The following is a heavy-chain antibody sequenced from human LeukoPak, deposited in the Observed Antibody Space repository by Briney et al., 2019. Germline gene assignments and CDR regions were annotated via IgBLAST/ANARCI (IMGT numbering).Heavy chain of an antibody. CDR2: INPNSGGT. J-gene: IGHJ4*02. Sequence: ASVKVSCKASGYTFTGYYMHWVRQAPGQGLEWMGWINPNSGGTNYAQKFQGRGTMTRDTSISTAYMALSRLRSDDTAVYYCARDQRSYDSSGTQDYWGQGTLVTVSS. V-gene: IGHV1-2*02. CDR1: GYTFTGYY. CDR3: ARDQRSYDSSGTQDY. D-gene: IGHD3-22*01.